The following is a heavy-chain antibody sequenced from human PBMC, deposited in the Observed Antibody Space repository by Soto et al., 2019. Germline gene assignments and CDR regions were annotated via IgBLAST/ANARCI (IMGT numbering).Heavy chain of an antibody. J-gene: IGHJ4*02. CDR1: GYTFTSYG. V-gene: IGHV1-18*01. Sequence: ASVKVSCKASGYTFTSYGISWVRQAPGQGLEWMGWISAYNGNTNYAQKLQGRVTMTTDTSTSTAYMELRSLRSDDTAVYYCARYRTKGFLEWLFPFDYWGQGTLVTVSS. CDR2: ISAYNGNT. D-gene: IGHD3-3*01. CDR3: ARYRTKGFLEWLFPFDY.